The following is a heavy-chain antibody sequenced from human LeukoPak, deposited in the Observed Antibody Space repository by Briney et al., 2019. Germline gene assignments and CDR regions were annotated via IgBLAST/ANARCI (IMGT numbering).Heavy chain of an antibody. Sequence: PGGSLRLSCAASGFTFSSYSMNWVRQAPGKGLEWVSSISSSSSYIYYADSVKGRFTISRDNAKNSLYLQMNSLRAEDTAVYYCARDLIRIAVAGFSPVDAFDIWGQGTMVTVSS. CDR3: ARDLIRIAVAGFSPVDAFDI. V-gene: IGHV3-21*01. D-gene: IGHD6-19*01. CDR2: ISSSSSYI. J-gene: IGHJ3*02. CDR1: GFTFSSYS.